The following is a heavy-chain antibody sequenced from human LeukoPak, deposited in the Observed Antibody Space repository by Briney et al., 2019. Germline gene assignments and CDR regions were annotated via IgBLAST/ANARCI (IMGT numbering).Heavy chain of an antibody. CDR1: GGSICGSSYY. CDR2: IYYSGST. D-gene: IGHD3-3*01. J-gene: IGHJ5*02. V-gene: IGHV4-39*07. Sequence: SETLCLTCTVPGGSICGSSYYWGWIRQPPGKGLGWIGSIYYSGSTYYNPSLKSRVTISVDTSKNQFSLKLSSVTAADTAVYYCARVKHYDFWSGYYAGDTNWFDPWGQGTLVTVSS. CDR3: ARVKHYDFWSGYYAGDTNWFDP.